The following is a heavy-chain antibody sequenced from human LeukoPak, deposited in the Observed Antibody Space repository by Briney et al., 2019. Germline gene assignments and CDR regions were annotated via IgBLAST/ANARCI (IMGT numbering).Heavy chain of an antibody. CDR1: GVSISSSNSY. V-gene: IGHV4-39*01. D-gene: IGHD3/OR15-3a*01. J-gene: IGHJ4*02. CDR2: IYYSGNT. Sequence: SETLSLTCTVSGVSISSSNSYWSWIRQPPGKGLEWIGSIYYSGNTYYNASLKSQVSISINTSNNQFSLRLTSVTAADTAVYYCGRQTGSGLFILPRGKGTMVTVSS. CDR3: GRQTGSGLFILP.